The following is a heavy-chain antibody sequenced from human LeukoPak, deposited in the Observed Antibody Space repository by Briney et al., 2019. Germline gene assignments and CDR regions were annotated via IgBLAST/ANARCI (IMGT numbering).Heavy chain of an antibody. CDR1: GFTVSSNY. D-gene: IGHD4-17*01. CDR2: IYSGGST. J-gene: IGHJ4*02. V-gene: IGHV3-53*01. CDR3: ARGDDYGTGWFYFDY. Sequence: GGSLRLSCAACGFTVSSNYMNWVRQAPGKGLEWVSVIYSGGSTYYAGSVKGRFTISRDNSKNTLYLQMNSLRAEDTAVYYCARGDDYGTGWFYFDYWGRGSLVTVSS.